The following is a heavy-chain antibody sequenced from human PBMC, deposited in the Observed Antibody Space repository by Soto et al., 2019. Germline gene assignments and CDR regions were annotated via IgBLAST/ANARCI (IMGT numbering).Heavy chain of an antibody. Sequence: GGSLRLSCAASGFTFSSYGMHWVRQAPGKGLEWVAVISYDGSNKYYADSVKGRFTISRDNSKNTLYLQMNSLRAEDTAVYYCAKDQWQQLFYYYYYGMDVWGQGTTVTVSS. V-gene: IGHV3-30*18. D-gene: IGHD6-13*01. CDR2: ISYDGSNK. CDR1: GFTFSSYG. CDR3: AKDQWQQLFYYYYYGMDV. J-gene: IGHJ6*02.